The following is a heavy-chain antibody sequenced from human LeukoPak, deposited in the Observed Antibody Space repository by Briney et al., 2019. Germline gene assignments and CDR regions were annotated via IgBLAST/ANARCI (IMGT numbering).Heavy chain of an antibody. Sequence: SETLSLTCTVSGGSISSGDYYWSWIRQPPGKGLEWIGYIYYSGSTYYNPSLKSRVTISVDTSKNQFSLKLSSVTAADTAVYYCARDVPPLGRPPGGSQNDNYYYYYMDVWGKGTTVTVSS. CDR3: ARDVPPLGRPPGGSQNDNYYYYYMDV. J-gene: IGHJ6*03. V-gene: IGHV4-30-4*08. CDR2: IYYSGST. D-gene: IGHD3-10*02. CDR1: GGSISSGDYY.